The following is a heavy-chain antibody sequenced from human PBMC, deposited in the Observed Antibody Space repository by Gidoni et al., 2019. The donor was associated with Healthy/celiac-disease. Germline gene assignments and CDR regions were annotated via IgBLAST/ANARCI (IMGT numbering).Heavy chain of an antibody. D-gene: IGHD2-2*02. J-gene: IGHJ6*02. V-gene: IGHV3-21*01. CDR2: ISSSSSYI. CDR1: GLTFSSYS. CDR3: ASQIVVVPAAIPGDYYYYGMDV. Sequence: EVQLVESGGGLVKPGGSLRLSCAASGLTFSSYSMNWVRQAPGKGLEWVSSISSSSSYIYYADSVKGRSTISRDNAKNSLYLQMNSLRAEDTAVYYCASQIVVVPAAIPGDYYYYGMDVWGQGTTVTVSS.